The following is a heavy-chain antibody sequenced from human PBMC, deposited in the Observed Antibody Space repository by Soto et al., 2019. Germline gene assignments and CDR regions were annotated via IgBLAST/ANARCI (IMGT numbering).Heavy chain of an antibody. CDR2: IKQDGSEK. Sequence: EVQLVESGGGLVQPGGSLRLSCAASGFTFSSYWMSWVRQAPGKGLEWVANIKQDGSEKYYVDSVKGRFTISRDNAKNSLYLQMNSLRAEDTAVYHCPTALPRWDNWSLDPFDIWGQGTMVTVYS. CDR3: PTALPRWDNWSLDPFDI. CDR1: GFTFSSYW. J-gene: IGHJ3*02. V-gene: IGHV3-7*01. D-gene: IGHD1-20*01.